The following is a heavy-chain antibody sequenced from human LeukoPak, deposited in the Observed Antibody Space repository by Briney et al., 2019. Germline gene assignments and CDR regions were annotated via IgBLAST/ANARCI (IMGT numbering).Heavy chain of an antibody. D-gene: IGHD3-10*01. CDR1: GFTVCNNY. V-gene: IGHV3-53*01. J-gene: IGHJ6*02. Sequence: GGSLRLSCAASGFTVCNNYMSWVRQAPEEGRECVSVFYTGDSKYYADSVKGRFTISRDNSKNTQYLQMNSLRAEDTAVYYCARAPVIVVRGVKVPYGMNVWGQGTTVTVSS. CDR2: FYTGDSK. CDR3: ARAPVIVVRGVKVPYGMNV.